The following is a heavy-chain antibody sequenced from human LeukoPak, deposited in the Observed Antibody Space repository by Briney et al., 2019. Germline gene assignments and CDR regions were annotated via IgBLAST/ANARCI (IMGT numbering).Heavy chain of an antibody. V-gene: IGHV1-69*01. CDR2: IIPIFGTA. Sequence: SVKVSCKASGGTFSSYAISWVRQAPERGLEWMGGIIPIFGTANDAQKFQGRVTITADESTSTAYMELSSLRSEDTAVYYCARGSHDSSGPPEGYWGQGTLVTVSS. CDR3: ARGSHDSSGPPEGY. J-gene: IGHJ4*02. D-gene: IGHD3-22*01. CDR1: GGTFSSYA.